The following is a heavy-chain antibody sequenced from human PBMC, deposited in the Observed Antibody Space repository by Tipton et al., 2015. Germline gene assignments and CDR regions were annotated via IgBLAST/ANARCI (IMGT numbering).Heavy chain of an antibody. D-gene: IGHD2-21*02. J-gene: IGHJ4*02. CDR3: AKFPGIVVVTAY. Sequence: GSLRLSCAASGFTFASSAMTWVRQAPGKGLECVSSISSNAVNTYYADSVKGRFTISRDNSKNTLYLQMNSLRAEDTAIYYCAKFPGIVVVTAYWGQGTLVTVSS. CDR1: GFTFASSA. V-gene: IGHV3-23*01. CDR2: ISSNAVNT.